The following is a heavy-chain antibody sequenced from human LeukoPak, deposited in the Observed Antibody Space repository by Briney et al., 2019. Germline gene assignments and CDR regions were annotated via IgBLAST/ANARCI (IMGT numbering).Heavy chain of an antibody. D-gene: IGHD1-26*01. CDR3: ARESGAFSPFGF. CDR2: VHLSGTS. Sequence: SGTLSLTCAVSGGSILTTNWWSWVRQPPGKGLEWIGEVHLSGTSNYNPSLRSRVSMSIDKSKNQLSLKLTSVTAADTAMYYCARESGAFSPFGFWGQGTLVTVSS. J-gene: IGHJ4*02. CDR1: GGSILTTNW. V-gene: IGHV4-4*02.